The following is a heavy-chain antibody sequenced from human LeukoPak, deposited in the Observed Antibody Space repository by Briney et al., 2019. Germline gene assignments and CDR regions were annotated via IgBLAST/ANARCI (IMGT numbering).Heavy chain of an antibody. CDR1: GYTFTSYY. CDR2: INPSSGGT. CDR3: ARDRSSGWSFDF. J-gene: IGHJ5*01. V-gene: IGHV1-46*01. D-gene: IGHD6-19*01. Sequence: ASVNVSCKASGYTFTSYYIHWVRQAPGQGLEWMGIINPSSGGTSYAQKFQGRITMTRDTSTSTIYMELSSLRSEDTAVYYWARDRSSGWSFDFWGQGTLVTVSS.